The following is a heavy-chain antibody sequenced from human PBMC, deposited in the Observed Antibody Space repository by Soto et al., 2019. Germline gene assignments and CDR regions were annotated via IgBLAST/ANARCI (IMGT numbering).Heavy chain of an antibody. J-gene: IGHJ4*02. V-gene: IGHV4-34*01. CDR1: GGSFSGYY. CDR2: INHSGST. CDR3: ARGHMHIVVVVAATPPGFDY. D-gene: IGHD2-15*01. Sequence: SETLSLTCAVYGGSFSGYYWSWIRQPPGKGLEWIGEINHSGSTNYNPSLKSRVTISVDTSKNQFSLKLSSVTAADTAVYYCARGHMHIVVVVAATPPGFDYWGQGTLVTVSS.